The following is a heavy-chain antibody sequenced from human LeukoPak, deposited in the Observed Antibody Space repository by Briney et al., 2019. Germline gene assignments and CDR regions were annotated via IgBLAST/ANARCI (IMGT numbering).Heavy chain of an antibody. J-gene: IGHJ5*02. CDR3: ARVQRGGGIRKLMVRSDFNWFDP. V-gene: IGHV4-4*02. D-gene: IGHD3-10*01. Sequence: SETLSLTCAVSAGSISSSNWWSWVRQPPGKGLEWIGEIYHSGSTNYNPSLKSRVTISVDKSKNHFSLKLTSVTAADTAVYYCARVQRGGGIRKLMVRSDFNWFDPWGQGTLVTVSS. CDR1: AGSISSSNW. CDR2: IYHSGST.